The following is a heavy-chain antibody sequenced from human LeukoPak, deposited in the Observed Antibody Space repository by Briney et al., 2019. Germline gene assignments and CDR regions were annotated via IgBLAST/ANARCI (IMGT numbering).Heavy chain of an antibody. CDR3: ARGRGSGWSIGRLYNY. V-gene: IGHV4-39*07. J-gene: IGHJ4*02. D-gene: IGHD6-19*01. CDR2: IYYSGST. Sequence: PSETLSLTCTVSGGSISSSSYYWGWIRQPPGTGLEWIGSIYYSGSTYYNPSLKSRVTISVNTSKNQFSLKLSSVTAADTAVYYCARGRGSGWSIGRLYNYWGQGTLVTVSS. CDR1: GGSISSSSYY.